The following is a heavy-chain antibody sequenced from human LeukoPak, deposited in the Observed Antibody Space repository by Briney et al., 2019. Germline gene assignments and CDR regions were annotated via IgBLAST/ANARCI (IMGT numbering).Heavy chain of an antibody. CDR1: GYTFTGYY. D-gene: IGHD2/OR15-2a*01. Sequence: VSVKVSCKASGYTFTGYYMHWVRQAPGQGLEWMGWINPNSGGTSYAQKFQGRVTMTRDTSISTAYMELSRLRSDDTAVYYCARFLSRQRDFDYWGQGTLVTVSS. CDR3: ARFLSRQRDFDY. J-gene: IGHJ4*02. V-gene: IGHV1-2*02. CDR2: INPNSGGT.